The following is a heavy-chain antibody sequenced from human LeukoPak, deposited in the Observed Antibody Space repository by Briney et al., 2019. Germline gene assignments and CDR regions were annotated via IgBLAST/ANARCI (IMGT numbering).Heavy chain of an antibody. CDR1: GFTLSTCG. Sequence: GGSLRLSCAASGFTLSTCGMHWVRQAPGKGLEWVAMISHDGNSKQYADFAKGRFTISRDNSKNTLYLEMNSLRTEDTAVYHCAKDLYDNDWYNYLDPWGQGALSPSPQ. V-gene: IGHV3-30*18. J-gene: IGHJ5*02. D-gene: IGHD5-24*01. CDR3: AKDLYDNDWYNYLDP. CDR2: ISHDGNSK.